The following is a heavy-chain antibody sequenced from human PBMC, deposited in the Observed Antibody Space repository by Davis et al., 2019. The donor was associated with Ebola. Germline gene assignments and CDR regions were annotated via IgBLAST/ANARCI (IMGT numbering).Heavy chain of an antibody. CDR3: ARLYSYAHYYYYGMDV. CDR1: GGSISSSSYY. V-gene: IGHV4-39*01. D-gene: IGHD5-18*01. CDR2: IYYSGST. Sequence: MPGGSLRLSCTVSGGSISSSSYYWGWIRQPPGKGLEWIGSIYYSGSTYYNPSLKSRVTISVDTSKNQFSLKLSSVTAADTAVYYCARLYSYAHYYYYGMDVWGQGTTVTVSS. J-gene: IGHJ6*01.